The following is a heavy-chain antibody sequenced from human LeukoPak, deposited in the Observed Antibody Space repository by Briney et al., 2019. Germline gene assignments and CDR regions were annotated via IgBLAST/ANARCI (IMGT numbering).Heavy chain of an antibody. J-gene: IGHJ6*03. CDR3: ARENIFPLRTTVTKYYYYYMDV. CDR1: GFTFSSYS. CDR2: ISSSSSYI. D-gene: IGHD4-17*01. Sequence: GGSLRLSCAASGFTFSSYSMNWVRQAPGKGLEWVSSISSSSSYIYYADSVKGRFTISRDNAKNSLYLQMNSLRAGDTAVYYCARENIFPLRTTVTKYYYYYMDVWGKGTTVTVSS. V-gene: IGHV3-21*01.